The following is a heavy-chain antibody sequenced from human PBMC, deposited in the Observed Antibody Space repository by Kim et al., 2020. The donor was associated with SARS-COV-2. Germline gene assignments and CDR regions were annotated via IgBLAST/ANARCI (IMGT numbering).Heavy chain of an antibody. CDR3: AKGGHWGITFGGVLQVNDY. CDR2: ISGSGGST. J-gene: IGHJ4*02. D-gene: IGHD3-16*01. V-gene: IGHV3-23*01. Sequence: GGSLRLSCAASGFTFSSYAMSWVRQAPGKGLEWVSAISGSGGSTYYADSVKGRFTISRDNSKNTLYLQMNSLRAEDTAVYYCAKGGHWGITFGGVLQVNDYWGQGTLVTVSS. CDR1: GFTFSSYA.